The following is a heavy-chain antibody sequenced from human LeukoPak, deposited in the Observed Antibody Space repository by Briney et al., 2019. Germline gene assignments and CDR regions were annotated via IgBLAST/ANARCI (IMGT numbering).Heavy chain of an antibody. CDR1: GGSISSGGYY. CDR2: IYYSGST. D-gene: IGHD3-22*01. V-gene: IGHV4-31*03. Sequence: SQTLSLTCTVSGGSISSGGYYWSWIRQHPGKGLEWIGYIYYSGSTYYNPSLKSRLTISVDTSKNQFSLKLSSVTAADTAVYYCAGTNYYDSSDAFDIWGQGTMVTVSS. CDR3: AGTNYYDSSDAFDI. J-gene: IGHJ3*02.